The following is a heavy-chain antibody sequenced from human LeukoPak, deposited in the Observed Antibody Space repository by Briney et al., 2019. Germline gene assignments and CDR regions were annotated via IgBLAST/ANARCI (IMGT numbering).Heavy chain of an antibody. Sequence: DSVKVSCKASGYSLTSFDINWVRQGSGQGLEWMGWMNPKRGNTGYAPTFQGRVTITRDTSIDTAFMELSSLRPDDTAVYYCARGGSSSSYYNNYGMDVWGQGTTITVSS. CDR3: ARGGSSSSYYNNYGMDV. CDR2: MNPKRGNT. D-gene: IGHD6-13*01. V-gene: IGHV1-8*01. CDR1: GYSLTSFD. J-gene: IGHJ6*02.